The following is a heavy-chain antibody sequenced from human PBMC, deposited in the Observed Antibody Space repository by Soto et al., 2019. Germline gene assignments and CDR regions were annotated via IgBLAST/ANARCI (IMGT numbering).Heavy chain of an antibody. V-gene: IGHV4-61*01. CDR3: AREYSYGSYFYN. D-gene: IGHD5-18*01. J-gene: IGHJ4*02. CDR1: GGSVSSGSYY. Sequence: PSETLSLTCTVSGGSVSSGSYYWSWIRQPPGKGLEWIGYIYYSGSTNYNPSLKSRVTISVDTSKNQFSLKLSSVTAADTAVYYCAREYSYGSYFYNWGQGTLVTVSS. CDR2: IYYSGST.